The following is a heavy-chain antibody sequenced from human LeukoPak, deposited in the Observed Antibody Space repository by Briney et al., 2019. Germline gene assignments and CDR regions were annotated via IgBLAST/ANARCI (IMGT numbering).Heavy chain of an antibody. J-gene: IGHJ4*02. V-gene: IGHV4-59*01. Sequence: SETLSLTCTVSGGSISNYYWSWIRQPPGKGLEWTGHIDYSGSTNYSPSLKSRVTISVDTSKNQFSLKLSSVTAADTAVYYCARGDFDYWGQGTLVTVSS. CDR2: IDYSGST. CDR1: GGSISNYY. CDR3: ARGDFDY.